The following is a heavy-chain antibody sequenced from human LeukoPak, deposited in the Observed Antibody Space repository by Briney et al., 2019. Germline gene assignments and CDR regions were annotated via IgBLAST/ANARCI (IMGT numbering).Heavy chain of an antibody. D-gene: IGHD3-22*01. CDR3: ARDRTYYYDSSGARGAFDI. V-gene: IGHV3-48*03. CDR2: ISSSGSTI. J-gene: IGHJ3*02. CDR1: GFTFSNYE. Sequence: PGGSLRLSCAASGFTFSNYEMHWVRQAPGKGLEWVSYISSSGSTIYYADSVKGRFTISRDNAKNSLYLQMNSLRAEDTAVYYCARDRTYYYDSSGARGAFDIWGQGTMVTVSS.